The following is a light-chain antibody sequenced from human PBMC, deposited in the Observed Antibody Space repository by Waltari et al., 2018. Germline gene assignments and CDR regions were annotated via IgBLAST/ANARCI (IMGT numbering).Light chain of an antibody. CDR3: QSYDKTLNAWV. CDR1: SSNLGTVSP. Sequence: QSVLTPPPSVSGAPGQLVTISCPARSSNLGTVSPVPWYPQLSGTAPKIHIIGDNSRHTAVSARFSGSKSGMCASLAITVLRPEDEGDYFCQSYDKTLNAWVFGGGTKVTVL. J-gene: IGLJ3*02. CDR2: GDN. V-gene: IGLV1-40*01.